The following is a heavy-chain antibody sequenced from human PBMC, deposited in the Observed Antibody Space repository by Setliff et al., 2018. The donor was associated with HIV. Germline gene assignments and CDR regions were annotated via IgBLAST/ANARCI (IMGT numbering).Heavy chain of an antibody. CDR1: GGSVSSGSYY. J-gene: IGHJ6*03. V-gene: IGHV4-61*01. CDR2: IYYSGST. Sequence: PSETLSLTCTVSGGSVSSGSYYWSWIRQPPGKGLEWIGYIYYSGSTNYNPSLKSRVTISVDTSKNQFSLKLSSVTAADTAVYYCARGDYYSYYMDVWGKGTTFTVSS. CDR3: ARGDYYSYYMDV.